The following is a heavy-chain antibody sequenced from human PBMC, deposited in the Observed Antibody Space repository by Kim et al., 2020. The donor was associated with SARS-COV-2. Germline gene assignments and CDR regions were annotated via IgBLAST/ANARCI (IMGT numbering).Heavy chain of an antibody. CDR3: VRHGRNYGAVL. J-gene: IGHJ4*02. Sequence: GGSLRLSCASSGFTFSDYAIHWVRRAPGKGLEYVAATTRSGDGSFYADSVEGRFTISRANSKSTLSLQMNSLRLKDTSLYYCVRHGRNYGAVLWGQGTLVIVSS. V-gene: IGHV3-64D*06. CDR2: TTRSGDGS. CDR1: GFTFSDYA. D-gene: IGHD1-7*01.